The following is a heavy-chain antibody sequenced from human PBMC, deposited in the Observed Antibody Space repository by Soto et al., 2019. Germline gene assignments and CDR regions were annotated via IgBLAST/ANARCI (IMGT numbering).Heavy chain of an antibody. Sequence: GGSLRLSCAASGFTFSVAWMNWVRQAPGKGLDWVGRIKSNAAGGTADYAAPVKGRFTISRDDSKDTLYLQMNSLKIEDTAVYYCITEMGIGGQGTVVTVSS. J-gene: IGHJ4*02. CDR1: GFTFSVAW. CDR3: ITEMGI. CDR2: IKSNAAGGTA. D-gene: IGHD2-2*03. V-gene: IGHV3-15*07.